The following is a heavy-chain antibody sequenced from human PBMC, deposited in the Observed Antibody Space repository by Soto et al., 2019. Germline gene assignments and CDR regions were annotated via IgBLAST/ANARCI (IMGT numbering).Heavy chain of an antibody. CDR1: GDTLSSHW. D-gene: IGHD3-22*01. CDR3: ARDNDYDSSGLKGWHFDL. CDR2: INPSGKST. J-gene: IGHJ2*01. V-gene: IGHV1-46*04. Sequence: APVKVSCKASGDTLSSHWMHWVRQAPGQGLEWMGVINPSGKSTIYAQRLQGRVTMTRDTSTNTVYMELRYLRSEDTAVYYCARDNDYDSSGLKGWHFDLWGRGTLVTVAS.